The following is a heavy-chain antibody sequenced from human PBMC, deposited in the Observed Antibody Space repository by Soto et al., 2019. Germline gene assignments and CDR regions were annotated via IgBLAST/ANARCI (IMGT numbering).Heavy chain of an antibody. V-gene: IGHV3-33*02. D-gene: IGHD1-26*01. J-gene: IGHJ4*02. CDR1: GFTFNTYL. CDR2: IWHDGGKK. Sequence: GGSLRLSCAASGFTFNTYLMHWVRQAPGKGLEWVAVIWHDGGKKYYADSAKGRFTISRDNSKNTLFLQMNSLRAEDTAVYYCARDLGQGNGPFDYWGQGTLVTVSS. CDR3: ARDLGQGNGPFDY.